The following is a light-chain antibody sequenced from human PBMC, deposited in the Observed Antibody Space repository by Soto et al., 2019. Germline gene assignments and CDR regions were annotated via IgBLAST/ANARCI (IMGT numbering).Light chain of an antibody. J-gene: IGKJ2*01. CDR1: QSVSSY. Sequence: EIVLTQSPATLSLSPGERATLSCRASQSVSSYLAWNQQKPGQAPRLLIYDASNRATGIPARFSGSGSGTDFTLTISSLEPEAFAVYYCQQRSNWPRTFGQGTKLEIK. CDR3: QQRSNWPRT. CDR2: DAS. V-gene: IGKV3-11*01.